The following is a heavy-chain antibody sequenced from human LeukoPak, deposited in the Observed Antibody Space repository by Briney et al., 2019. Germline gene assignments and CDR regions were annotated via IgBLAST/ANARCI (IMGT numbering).Heavy chain of an antibody. J-gene: IGHJ4*02. D-gene: IGHD3-3*01. Sequence: SETLSLTCAVYGGSFSGYYWSWIRQPPGKGLEWIGEINHSGSTNYNPSLKSRVTISVDTSKNQFSLRLRAVTAADTAVYYCARARRDSGYYRIDYWGQGTLVTVSS. V-gene: IGHV4-34*01. CDR3: ARARRDSGYYRIDY. CDR2: INHSGST. CDR1: GGSFSGYY.